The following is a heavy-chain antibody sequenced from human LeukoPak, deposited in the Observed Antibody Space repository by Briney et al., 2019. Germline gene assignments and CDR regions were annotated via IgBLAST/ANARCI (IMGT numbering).Heavy chain of an antibody. V-gene: IGHV3-64D*06. CDR3: VKGYIVITFGVHDY. J-gene: IGHJ4*02. Sequence: PGGSLRLSCSASGFTFSSYAMHWVRQAPGKGLEYVSAISSSGGSTYYADSVKGRFTNSRDNSQNTLYLQMTSLRAEDPAVYYCVKGYIVITFGVHDYWGQGTLVTVSS. D-gene: IGHD3-16*01. CDR2: ISSSGGST. CDR1: GFTFSSYA.